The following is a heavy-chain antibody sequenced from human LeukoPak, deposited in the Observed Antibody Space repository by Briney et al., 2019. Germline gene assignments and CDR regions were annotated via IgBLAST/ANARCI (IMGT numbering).Heavy chain of an antibody. D-gene: IGHD2-21*02. CDR1: GFTFSDYY. J-gene: IGHJ4*02. CDR2: ISSSGSTI. CDR3: ARVAHCGGDCYSFDY. V-gene: IGHV3-11*01. Sequence: GGSLRLSCAASGFTFSDYYMSWIRQAPGKGLEWVSYISSSGSTIYYADSVKGRFTISRDNAKNSLHLQMNSLRAEDTAVYYCARVAHCGGDCYSFDYWGQGTLVTVSS.